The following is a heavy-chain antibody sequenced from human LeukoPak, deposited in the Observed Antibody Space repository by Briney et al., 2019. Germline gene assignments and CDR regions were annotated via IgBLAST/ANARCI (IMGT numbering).Heavy chain of an antibody. D-gene: IGHD4-17*01. CDR2: INHSGST. Sequence: PSETLSLTCAVYGGSFSGYYWSWIRQPPGKGLEWIGEINHSGSTNYNPSLKSRVTISVDTSKNQFSLKLSSVTAAGTAVYYCARRTVTTSAFDIWGQGTMVTVSS. CDR1: GGSFSGYY. J-gene: IGHJ3*02. CDR3: ARRTVTTSAFDI. V-gene: IGHV4-34*01.